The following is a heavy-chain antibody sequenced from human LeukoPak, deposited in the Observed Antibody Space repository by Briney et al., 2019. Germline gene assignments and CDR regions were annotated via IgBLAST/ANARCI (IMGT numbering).Heavy chain of an antibody. Sequence: GGSLRLSCAASGFTFSSYAMSWVRQAPGEGLEWVSAISGSGGSTYYADSVKGRFTISRDNSKNTLYLQMNSLRAEDTAVYYCAKGSGWDPRNYFDYWGQGTLVTVSS. CDR3: AKGSGWDPRNYFDY. CDR1: GFTFSSYA. CDR2: ISGSGGST. D-gene: IGHD6-19*01. J-gene: IGHJ4*02. V-gene: IGHV3-23*01.